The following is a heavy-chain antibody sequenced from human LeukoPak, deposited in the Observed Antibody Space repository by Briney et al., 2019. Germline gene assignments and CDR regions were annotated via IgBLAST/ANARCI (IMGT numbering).Heavy chain of an antibody. V-gene: IGHV3-74*01. CDR3: ARGRTRADYYYGMDV. J-gene: IGHJ6*04. CDR2: INSDGSST. Sequence: PGGSLRLSCAASGFTFSSYWMHWVRQAPGKGLEWVSRINSDGSSTSYADSVKGRFTISRDNAKNTLYLQVNSLRAEDTAVYYCARGRTRADYYYGMDVWGKGTTVTVSS. CDR1: GFTFSSYW.